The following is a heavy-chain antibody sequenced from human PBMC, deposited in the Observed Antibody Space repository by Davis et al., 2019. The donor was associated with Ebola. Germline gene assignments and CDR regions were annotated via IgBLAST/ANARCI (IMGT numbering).Heavy chain of an antibody. Sequence: SVKVSCKASGGTFSSYAISWVRQAPGQGLEWMGRIIPILGIANYAQKFQGKVTITADKSTSTAYMELSSLRSEDTAVYYCARLRYFDWLPTTDYGMDVWGQGTTVTVSS. J-gene: IGHJ6*02. D-gene: IGHD3-9*01. V-gene: IGHV1-69*04. CDR1: GGTFSSYA. CDR2: IIPILGIA. CDR3: ARLRYFDWLPTTDYGMDV.